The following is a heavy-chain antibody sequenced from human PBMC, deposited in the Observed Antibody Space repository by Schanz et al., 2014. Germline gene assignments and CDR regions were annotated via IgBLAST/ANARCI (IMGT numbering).Heavy chain of an antibody. V-gene: IGHV3-33*08. CDR3: ARGVGMDY. J-gene: IGHJ4*02. CDR2: IWYDGSNR. CDR1: GFTVSKYY. D-gene: IGHD3-3*01. Sequence: VQLVESGGGLVQPGGSLRLSCAASGFTVSKYYMSWVRQAPGKGLEWVAIIWYDGSNRYYADSVEGRFTISRDNTKNTLFLQMSRLRGEDTGGYYCARGVGMDYWGQGTLGTVSS.